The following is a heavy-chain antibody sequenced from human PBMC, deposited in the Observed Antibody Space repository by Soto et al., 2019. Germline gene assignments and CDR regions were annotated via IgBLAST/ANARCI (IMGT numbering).Heavy chain of an antibody. CDR2: FDPEDGET. J-gene: IGHJ3*02. D-gene: IGHD3-9*01. CDR3: ATDAPRLRYFDWSGFDI. CDR1: GYTLTELS. V-gene: IGHV1-24*01. Sequence: GASVKVSCKVSGYTLTELSMHWVRQAPGKGLKWMGGFDPEDGETIYAQKFQGRVTMTEDTSTDTAYMELSSLRSEDTAVYYCATDAPRLRYFDWSGFDIWGQGTMVTVSS.